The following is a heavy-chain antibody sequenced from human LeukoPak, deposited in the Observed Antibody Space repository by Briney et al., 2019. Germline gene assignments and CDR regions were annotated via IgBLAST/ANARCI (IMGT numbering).Heavy chain of an antibody. J-gene: IGHJ4*02. CDR1: GGSIIGSY. Sequence: SETPSLTCAVSGGSIIGSYWTWIRQSPAQGLQFIGYIYNTLDVNYNPSLKSRVTISIDMSTNQFSLRLNSVTAADTAIYYCARSRYYDTTGYNPTYYFDSWGQGALVTVSS. V-gene: IGHV4-59*01. D-gene: IGHD3-22*01. CDR2: IYNTLDV. CDR3: ARSRYYDTTGYNPTYYFDS.